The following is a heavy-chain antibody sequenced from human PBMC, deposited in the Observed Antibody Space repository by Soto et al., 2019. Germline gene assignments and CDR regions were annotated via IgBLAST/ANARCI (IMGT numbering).Heavy chain of an antibody. J-gene: IGHJ6*02. CDR1: GGTFSSYA. V-gene: IGHV1-69*13. D-gene: IGHD3-10*01. Sequence: VASVKVSCKASGGTFSSYAISWVRQAPGQGLEWMGGIIPIFGTANYAQKFQGRVTITADESTSTAYMELSSLRSEDTAVYYCARVKGGSGSSRGMDVWGQGTTVTVSS. CDR2: IIPIFGTA. CDR3: ARVKGGSGSSRGMDV.